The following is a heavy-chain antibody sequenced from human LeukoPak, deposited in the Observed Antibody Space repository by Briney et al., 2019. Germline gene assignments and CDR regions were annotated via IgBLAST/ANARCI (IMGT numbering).Heavy chain of an antibody. D-gene: IGHD3-10*01. V-gene: IGHV3-9*01. CDR3: AKDPTYYYGSGSYQDY. J-gene: IGHJ4*02. Sequence: GGSLRLSCAASGFTFSSYAMSWVRQAPGKGLEWVSGISWNSGSIGYADSVKGRFTISRDNAKNSLYLQMNSLRAEDTALYYCAKDPTYYYGSGSYQDYWGQGTLVTVSS. CDR1: GFTFSSYA. CDR2: ISWNSGSI.